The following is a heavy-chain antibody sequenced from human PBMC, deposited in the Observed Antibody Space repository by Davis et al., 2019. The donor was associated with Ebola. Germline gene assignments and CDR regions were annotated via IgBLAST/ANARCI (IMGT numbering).Heavy chain of an antibody. CDR1: GYTFTSYA. CDR2: INAGNGNT. CDR3: ARANEVVVIATTSYYFDY. V-gene: IGHV1-3*01. D-gene: IGHD2-21*01. Sequence: ASVKVSCKASGYTFTSYAMHWVRQAPGQRLEWMGWINAGNGNTKYSQKFQGRVTITADESTSTAYMELRSLRSDDTAVYYCARANEVVVIATTSYYFDYWGQGTLVTVSS. J-gene: IGHJ4*02.